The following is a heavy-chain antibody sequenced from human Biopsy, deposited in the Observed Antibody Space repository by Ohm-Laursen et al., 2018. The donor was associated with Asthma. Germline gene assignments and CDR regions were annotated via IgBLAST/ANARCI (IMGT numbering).Heavy chain of an antibody. CDR3: ARAQDYYDSRGYYRSFDY. J-gene: IGHJ4*02. D-gene: IGHD3-22*01. CDR2: IYYSGST. CDR1: GGSISSGGYY. Sequence: TLSLTCPVSGGSISSGGYYWSWIRQHPGKGLGWIGYIYYSGSTNYNPSLKSRVSISIDTSKNQFSLKLSSVTAADTAVYYCARAQDYYDSRGYYRSFDYWGQGTLVTVSS. V-gene: IGHV4-31*03.